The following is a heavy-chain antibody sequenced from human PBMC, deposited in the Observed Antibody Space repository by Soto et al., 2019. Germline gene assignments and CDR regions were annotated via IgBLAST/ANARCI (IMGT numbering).Heavy chain of an antibody. CDR2: FGSGGDR. Sequence: EVRLVESGGGLLRPGTSVRLSCAAPGFSLSSYDLHWVRQVPEKRLEWVAFFGSGGDRHYSASVKGRFTISRDTAKKSFYLQMNNLKVGDTAVYYCGRAQSRNWNARGYGIDVWGHGTTVIVSS. CDR1: GFSLSSYD. CDR3: GRAQSRNWNARGYGIDV. J-gene: IGHJ6*02. V-gene: IGHV3-13*04. D-gene: IGHD1-1*01.